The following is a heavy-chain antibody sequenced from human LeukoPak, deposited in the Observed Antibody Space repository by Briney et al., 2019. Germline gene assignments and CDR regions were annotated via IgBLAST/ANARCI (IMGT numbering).Heavy chain of an antibody. CDR3: ARVPYRSPSHFDY. J-gene: IGHJ4*02. Sequence: GGSLRLSCAASGFTVSRNYMSWVRQAPGKGLEWVSAIYSDESTYYADSVKGRFTISRGNSKNTLSLQMNSLRAEDTGLYYCARVPYRSPSHFDYRGQGTLVTVSS. D-gene: IGHD4-11*01. V-gene: IGHV3-66*01. CDR2: IYSDEST. CDR1: GFTVSRNY.